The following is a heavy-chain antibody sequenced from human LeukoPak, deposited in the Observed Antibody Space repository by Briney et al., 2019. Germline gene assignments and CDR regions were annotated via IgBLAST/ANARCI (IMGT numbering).Heavy chain of an antibody. CDR1: GFTFSSYG. D-gene: IGHD2-15*01. J-gene: IGHJ6*03. CDR2: IRYDGSNK. CDR3: AKGGGIYYYMDV. Sequence: GGSLRLSCAASGFTFSSYGMHWVRQAPGKGLEWVAFIRYDGSNKYYADSVKGRFTISRDNSKNTLYLQMNSLRAEDTAVYYCAKGGGIYYYMDVWGKGTTVTASS. V-gene: IGHV3-30*02.